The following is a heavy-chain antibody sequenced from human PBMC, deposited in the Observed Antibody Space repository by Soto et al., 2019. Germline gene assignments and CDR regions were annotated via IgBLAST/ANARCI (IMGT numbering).Heavy chain of an antibody. CDR2: INPKSGGT. Sequence: ASVKVSCKASGGTFTDYHIHWVRQTPGQGLEWLGRINPKSGGTSTAQKFQGWVTMTRDRSISTVYMELTRLRSDDTAVYFCARGHSTDCSNGVCSFFYNHEMDVWGQGTTVTVSS. V-gene: IGHV1-2*04. D-gene: IGHD2-8*01. CDR3: ARGHSTDCSNGVCSFFYNHEMDV. J-gene: IGHJ6*02. CDR1: GGTFTDYH.